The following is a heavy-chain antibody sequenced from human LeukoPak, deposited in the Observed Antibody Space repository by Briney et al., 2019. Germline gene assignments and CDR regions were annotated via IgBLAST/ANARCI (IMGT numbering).Heavy chain of an antibody. CDR1: GFTFSSAW. CDR2: IKSKTDGGTT. V-gene: IGHV3-15*01. D-gene: IGHD2-21*02. Sequence: GGSLRLSCAASGFTFSSAWMSWVRQAPGKGLEWVGRIKSKTDGGTTGYAAPVKGRFTISRDDSKNTLYLQMNSLKTEDTAVYYCTTEVIVVVTATDDYWGQGTLVTVSS. CDR3: TTEVIVVVTATDDY. J-gene: IGHJ4*02.